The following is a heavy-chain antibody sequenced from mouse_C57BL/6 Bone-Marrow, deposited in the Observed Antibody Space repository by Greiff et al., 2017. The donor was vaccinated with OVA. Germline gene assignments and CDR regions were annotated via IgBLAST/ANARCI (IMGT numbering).Heavy chain of an antibody. J-gene: IGHJ2*01. CDR1: GYTFTSYW. V-gene: IGHV1-52*01. CDR2: IDPSDSET. CDR3: ARKELTTVGTYYFDY. D-gene: IGHD1-1*01. Sequence: VQLQQPGAELVRPGSSVKLSCKASGYTFTSYWMHWVKQRPIQGLEWIGNIDPSDSETHYNQKFKDKATLTVDKSSSTAYMQLSSLTSEDSAVYYCARKELTTVGTYYFDYWGQGTTLTVSS.